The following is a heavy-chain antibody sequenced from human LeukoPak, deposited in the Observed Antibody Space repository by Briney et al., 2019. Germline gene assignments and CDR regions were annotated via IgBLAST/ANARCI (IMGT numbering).Heavy chain of an antibody. V-gene: IGHV3-11*06. D-gene: IGHD5-12*01. Sequence: GGSLRLSCAASGFTFSDYYMSWIRQAPGKGLEWVSYISSSSSYTNYADSVKGRFTISRDNAKNSLYLQMNSLRAEDTAVYYCATSRNSGYGKSQSDYRAQGTLVTVTS. CDR1: GFTFSDYY. J-gene: IGHJ4*02. CDR2: ISSSSSYT. CDR3: ATSRNSGYGKSQSDY.